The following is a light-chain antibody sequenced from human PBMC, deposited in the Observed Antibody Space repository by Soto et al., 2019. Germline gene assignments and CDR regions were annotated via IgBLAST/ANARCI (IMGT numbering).Light chain of an antibody. CDR3: SSYTSSSTLGV. Sequence: QSVLTQPASVSGSPGQSITISCTGTSSDDGGYNYVSWYQQHPGKAPKLMIYEVSNRPSGVSNRFSGSKSGNTASLTISGLQAEDEADYYCSSYTSSSTLGVFGTGTKVTVL. V-gene: IGLV2-14*01. CDR1: SSDDGGYNY. CDR2: EVS. J-gene: IGLJ1*01.